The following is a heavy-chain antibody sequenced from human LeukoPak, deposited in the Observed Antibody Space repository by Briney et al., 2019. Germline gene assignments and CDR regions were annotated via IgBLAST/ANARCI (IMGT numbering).Heavy chain of an antibody. D-gene: IGHD2-21*02. V-gene: IGHV4-59*01. CDR2: IYYSGST. Sequence: SETLSLTCTVSGGSISGYYWSWIRQPPGKGLEWIGYIYYSGSTNYNPSLKSRVTISVDTSKNQFSLKLSSVTAADTAVYYCARASRAYCGGDCYPRFDYWGQGTLVTVSS. J-gene: IGHJ4*02. CDR3: ARASRAYCGGDCYPRFDY. CDR1: GGSISGYY.